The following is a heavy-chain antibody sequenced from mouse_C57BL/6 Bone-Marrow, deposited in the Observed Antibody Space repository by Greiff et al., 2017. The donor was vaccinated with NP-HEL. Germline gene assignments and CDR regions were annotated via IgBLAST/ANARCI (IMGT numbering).Heavy chain of an antibody. CDR2: IYPGGGYT. D-gene: IGHD3-1*01. J-gene: IGHJ2*01. CDR1: GYTFTNYW. CDR3: ARSGDWREFDY. V-gene: IGHV1-63*01. Sequence: VMLVESGAELVRPGTSVKMSCKASGYTFTNYWIGWAKQRPGHGLEWIGDIYPGGGYTNYNEKFKGKATLTADKSSSTAYMQFSSLTSEDSAIYYCARSGDWREFDYWGQGTTLTVSS.